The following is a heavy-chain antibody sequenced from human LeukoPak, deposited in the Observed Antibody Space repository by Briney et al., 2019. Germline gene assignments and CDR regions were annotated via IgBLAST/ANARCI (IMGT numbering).Heavy chain of an antibody. CDR2: IWYDGNNK. Sequence: GGSLRLSRAASGFTFSSYGMHWVRQAPGKGLEWVAVIWYDGNNKFYADSVRGRFSISRDNSKNTLYLQMNSLRPEDTAVYYCAKIMVAYAGVDYWGQGTLVTVSS. J-gene: IGHJ4*02. CDR1: GFTFSSYG. CDR3: AKIMVAYAGVDY. D-gene: IGHD3-10*01. V-gene: IGHV3-33*08.